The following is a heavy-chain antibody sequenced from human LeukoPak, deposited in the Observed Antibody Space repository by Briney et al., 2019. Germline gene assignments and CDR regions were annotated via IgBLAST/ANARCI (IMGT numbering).Heavy chain of an antibody. Sequence: GGSLRLSCAASGFTFSSYSMNWVRQAPGKGLEWVSSISSSSSYIYYADSVKGRFTISRDNAKNSLYLQMNSLRAEDTPVYYCARGMAYYDFWSGYYTYDAFDIWGQGTMVTVSS. D-gene: IGHD3-3*01. CDR1: GFTFSSYS. CDR2: ISSSSSYI. V-gene: IGHV3-21*01. CDR3: ARGMAYYDFWSGYYTYDAFDI. J-gene: IGHJ3*02.